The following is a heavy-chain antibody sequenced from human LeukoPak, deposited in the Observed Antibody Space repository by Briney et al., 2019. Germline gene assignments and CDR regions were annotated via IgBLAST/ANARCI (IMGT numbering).Heavy chain of an antibody. V-gene: IGHV3-21*01. Sequence: GGSLRLSCAASGFTFSSYSMNWVRQAPGKGLEWVSSISSSSSYIYYADSVKGRFTISRDNAKNSLYLQINSLRAEDTAVYYCARDPLAAGSFDYWGQGTLVTVSS. D-gene: IGHD6-13*01. CDR1: GFTFSSYS. CDR2: ISSSSSYI. CDR3: ARDPLAAGSFDY. J-gene: IGHJ4*02.